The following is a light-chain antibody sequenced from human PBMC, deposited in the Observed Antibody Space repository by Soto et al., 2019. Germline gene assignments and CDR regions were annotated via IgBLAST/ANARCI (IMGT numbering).Light chain of an antibody. V-gene: IGKV1-39*01. CDR1: QSISSY. CDR2: AAS. J-gene: IGKJ5*01. Sequence: DIPMTQSPSSLSASVGDRVTITCRASQSISSYLNWYQQKPGKAPKLLIYAASSLESGVPSRFVGSRSGTDFTLTIGSLQPEDFATYYCQQSYSTVTVGQGTRLEIK. CDR3: QQSYSTVT.